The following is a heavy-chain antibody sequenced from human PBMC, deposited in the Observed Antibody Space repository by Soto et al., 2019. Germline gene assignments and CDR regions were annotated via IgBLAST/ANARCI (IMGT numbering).Heavy chain of an antibody. CDR2: IDHDGST. CDR3: VRDSQGDY. V-gene: IGHV3-74*01. Sequence: EVQLVESGGGLVQPGGSLRLSCAASGFTFSNYWMHWVRQAPGKGLAWVARIDHDGSTDYAGSVRGRFTVSRDNAENMLYLQMNSLRDDDTALYYCVRDSQGDYWGQGTLVTVSS. CDR1: GFTFSNYW. J-gene: IGHJ4*02.